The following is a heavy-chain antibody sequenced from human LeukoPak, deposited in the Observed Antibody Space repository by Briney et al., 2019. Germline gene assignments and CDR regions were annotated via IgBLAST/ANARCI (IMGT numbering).Heavy chain of an antibody. D-gene: IGHD3-10*02. V-gene: IGHV4-39*01. CDR3: ASQYFLILSLYYFDY. CDR2: IYYSGST. Sequence: PSETLSLTCTVSGGSISSSSYYWGWIRQPPGKGLEWIGSIYYSGSTYYNPSLKSRVTMSVDTSKNQFSLKLSSVTAADTAVYYCASQYFLILSLYYFDYWGQGTLVTVSS. J-gene: IGHJ4*02. CDR1: GGSISSSSYY.